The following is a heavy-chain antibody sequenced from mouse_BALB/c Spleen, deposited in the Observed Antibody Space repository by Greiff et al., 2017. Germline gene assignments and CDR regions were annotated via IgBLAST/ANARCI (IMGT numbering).Heavy chain of an antibody. Sequence: EVKLVESGGDLVKPGGSLKLSCAASGFTFSSYGMSWVRQTPDKRLEWVATISSGGSYTYYPDSVKGRFTISRDNAKNTLYLQMSSLKSEDTAMYYCARKGGITTGGGAWFAYWGQGTLVTVSA. D-gene: IGHD2-4*01. CDR2: ISSGGSYT. CDR3: ARKGGITTGGGAWFAY. CDR1: GFTFSSYG. J-gene: IGHJ3*01. V-gene: IGHV5-6*01.